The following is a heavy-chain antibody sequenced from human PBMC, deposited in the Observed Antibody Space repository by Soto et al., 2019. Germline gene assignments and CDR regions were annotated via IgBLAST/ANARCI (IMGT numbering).Heavy chain of an antibody. D-gene: IGHD5-12*01. CDR3: AVDSKRGYSGYDKLDY. V-gene: IGHV4-61*01. CDR1: GGYVSSGSYY. CDR2: IDYSGST. Sequence: SETLSLTCTVSGGYVSSGSYYWSWLRQPPGKGLEWIGYIDYSGSTNYNPSLKSRVTISEATSKNKFSLKLRSVTAADTAVYYWAVDSKRGYSGYDKLDYWGQGTLVTVSS. J-gene: IGHJ4*02.